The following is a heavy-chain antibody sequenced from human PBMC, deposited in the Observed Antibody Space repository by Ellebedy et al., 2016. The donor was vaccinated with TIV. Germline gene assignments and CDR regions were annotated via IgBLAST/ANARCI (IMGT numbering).Heavy chain of an antibody. CDR1: GFTFSSYG. J-gene: IGHJ5*02. CDR3: VRSRPRGGFDP. Sequence: GGSLRLSXAASGFTFSSYGMHWVRQATGKGLEWVSAIGTAGDTYYPGSVKGRFTISRENAKNSLYLQMNSLRAGDTAVYYCVRSRPRGGFDPWGQGTLVTVSS. V-gene: IGHV3-13*04. D-gene: IGHD3-10*01. CDR2: IGTAGDT.